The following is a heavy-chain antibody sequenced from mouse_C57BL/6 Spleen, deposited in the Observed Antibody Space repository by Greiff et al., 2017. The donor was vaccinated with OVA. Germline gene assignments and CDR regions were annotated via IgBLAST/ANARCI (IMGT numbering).Heavy chain of an antibody. D-gene: IGHD2-3*01. CDR3: ARQMIPIYDGYDYAMDY. CDR1: GYTFTSYW. J-gene: IGHJ4*01. CDR2: IHPNSGST. V-gene: IGHV1-64*01. Sequence: QVQLQQPGAELVKPGASVKLSCKASGYTFTSYWMHWVKQRPGQGLEWIGMIHPNSGSTNYNEKFKSKATLTVDKSSSTAYMQLSSLTSEDSAVYYCARQMIPIYDGYDYAMDYWGQGTSVTVSS.